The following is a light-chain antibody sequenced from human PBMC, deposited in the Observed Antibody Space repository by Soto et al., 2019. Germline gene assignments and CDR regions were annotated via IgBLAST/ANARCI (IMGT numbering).Light chain of an antibody. Sequence: DIVMTQSPDSLAVSLGERATINCKSSQSVLYSSNNKNYLAWYQQKPGQPPKLLIYWASTRESGVPDRFSGSGSGTDFTLTISSLQAEDVAIYYCHHYLRIPITFGQGTRLDI. V-gene: IGKV4-1*01. J-gene: IGKJ5*01. CDR3: HHYLRIPIT. CDR1: QSVLYSSNNKNY. CDR2: WAS.